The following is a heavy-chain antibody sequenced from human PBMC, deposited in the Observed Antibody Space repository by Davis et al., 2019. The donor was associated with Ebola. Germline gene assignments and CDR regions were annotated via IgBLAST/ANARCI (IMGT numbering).Heavy chain of an antibody. J-gene: IGHJ6*02. Sequence: SVKVSCKASGGTFSSYAISWVRQAPGQGLEWMGGIIPIFGTANYAQKFQGRVTMTRDTSTSTVYMELRSLRSDDTAVYYCAREGWNYVRGPYYYYYGMDVWGQGTTVTVSS. D-gene: IGHD1-7*01. CDR3: AREGWNYVRGPYYYYYGMDV. CDR2: IIPIFGTA. CDR1: GGTFSSYA. V-gene: IGHV1-69*05.